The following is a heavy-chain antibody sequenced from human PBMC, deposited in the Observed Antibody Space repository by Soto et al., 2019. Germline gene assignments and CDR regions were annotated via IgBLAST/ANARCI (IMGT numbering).Heavy chain of an antibody. CDR3: ARGETPFWSGYYASHYYYGMDV. D-gene: IGHD3-3*01. J-gene: IGHJ6*02. CDR2: ISYDGSNK. V-gene: IGHV3-30-3*01. CDR1: GFTFISYA. Sequence: PGGSLRLSCASSGFTFISYAMHWVRQAPGKGLEWVAVISYDGSNKYYADSVKGRFTISRDNSKNTLYLQMNSLRAEDTAVYYCARGETPFWSGYYASHYYYGMDVWGQGTTVTVSS.